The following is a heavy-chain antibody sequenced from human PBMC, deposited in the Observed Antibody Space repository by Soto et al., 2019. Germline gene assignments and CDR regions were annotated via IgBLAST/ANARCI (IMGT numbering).Heavy chain of an antibody. J-gene: IGHJ3*02. CDR3: AGGPLSGSSGGAFDI. CDR2: IYYSGST. V-gene: IGHV4-31*03. D-gene: IGHD6-6*01. Sequence: SETLSLTCTVSGGSISSGGYYWSWIRQHPGKGLEWIGYIYYSGSTYYNPSLKSRVTISVDTSKNQFSLKLSSVTAADTAVYYCAGGPLSGSSGGAFDIWGQGTMVTVSS. CDR1: GGSISSGGYY.